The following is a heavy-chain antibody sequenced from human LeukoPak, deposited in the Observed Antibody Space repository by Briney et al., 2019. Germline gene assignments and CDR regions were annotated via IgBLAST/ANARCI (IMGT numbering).Heavy chain of an antibody. CDR3: ARDEGSSGWYGQNWFAP. V-gene: IGHV3-21*01. J-gene: IGHJ5*02. CDR1: GFTFSSDS. D-gene: IGHD6-19*01. CDR2: ISSSSSYI. Sequence: GGSLRLSWAAAGFTFSSDSMNWVRQAGGKGLEWVSSISSSSSYIYYADSVKGRFTICSDNAKNSLYLQMTSLRAEDTAVYYCARDEGSSGWYGQNWFAPWGQGTLVTVSS.